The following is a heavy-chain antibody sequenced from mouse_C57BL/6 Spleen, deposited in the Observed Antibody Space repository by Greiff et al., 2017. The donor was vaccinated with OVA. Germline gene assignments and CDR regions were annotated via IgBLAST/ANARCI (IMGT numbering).Heavy chain of an antibody. Sequence: VQLKESGGGLVKPGGSLKLSCAASGFTFSDYGMHWVRQAPEKGLEWVAYISSGSSTIYYADTVKGRFTISRDNAKNTLFLQMTSLRSEDTAMYYCARKVPFAYWGQGTLVTVSA. CDR3: ARKVPFAY. CDR1: GFTFSDYG. D-gene: IGHD1-3*01. CDR2: ISSGSSTI. V-gene: IGHV5-17*01. J-gene: IGHJ3*01.